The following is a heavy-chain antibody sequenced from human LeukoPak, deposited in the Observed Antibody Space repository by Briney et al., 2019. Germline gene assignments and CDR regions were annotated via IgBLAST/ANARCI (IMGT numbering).Heavy chain of an antibody. CDR1: GFPFSSYA. D-gene: IGHD5-18*01. Sequence: GGSLRLSCAASGFPFSSYAMSWVRQAPGKGLEWVSAISGSGGSTYYADSVKGRFTISRDNSKNTLYLQMNSLRAEDTAVYYCAKIRGYSYGSIDYWGQGTLVTVSS. CDR2: ISGSGGST. J-gene: IGHJ4*02. V-gene: IGHV3-23*01. CDR3: AKIRGYSYGSIDY.